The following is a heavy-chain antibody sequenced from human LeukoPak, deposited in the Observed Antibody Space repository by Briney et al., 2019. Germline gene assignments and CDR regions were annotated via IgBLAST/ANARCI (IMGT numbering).Heavy chain of an antibody. CDR1: GGSISSSSYY. Sequence: LETLSLTCTVSGGSISSSSYYWGWIRQPPGKGLEWIGSIYYSGSTYYNPSLKSRVTISVDTSKNQFSLKLSSVTAADTAVYYCARLDPAGLRFDYWGQGTVVTVSS. CDR2: IYYSGST. J-gene: IGHJ4*02. V-gene: IGHV4-39*01. CDR3: ARLDPAGLRFDY. D-gene: IGHD2-2*03.